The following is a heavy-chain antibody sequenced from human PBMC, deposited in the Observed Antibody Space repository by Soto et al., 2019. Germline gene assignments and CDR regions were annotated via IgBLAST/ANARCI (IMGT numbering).Heavy chain of an antibody. CDR1: GFTFSSYW. J-gene: IGHJ4*02. Sequence: EVQLVESGGEFVQPGGSLRLSCAASGFTFSSYWMHWVREVPGKGLVWLSRINSDGSRVNYADSVKGRFAISRDNAKNTLYMHVNSLTVEDTAVYSCARGGSGAYYQDYWGRGTLVTVSS. V-gene: IGHV3-74*01. D-gene: IGHD3-22*01. CDR2: INSDGSRV. CDR3: ARGGSGAYYQDY.